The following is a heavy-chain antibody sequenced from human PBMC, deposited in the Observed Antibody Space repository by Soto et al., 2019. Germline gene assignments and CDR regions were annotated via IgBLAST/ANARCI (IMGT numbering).Heavy chain of an antibody. CDR3: AGSYYGSGSYYLLIPIDY. V-gene: IGHV3-23*01. CDR2: ISGSGCST. CDR1: GFTFSSYA. Sequence: GGSLRLSCAASGFTFSSYAMSWVRQAPGKGLEWVSAISGSGCSTYYADSVKGRLTICRANSKNTLYLQMNSLRAEDTAVYYCAGSYYGSGSYYLLIPIDYWGQGTLVTVSS. D-gene: IGHD3-10*01. J-gene: IGHJ4*02.